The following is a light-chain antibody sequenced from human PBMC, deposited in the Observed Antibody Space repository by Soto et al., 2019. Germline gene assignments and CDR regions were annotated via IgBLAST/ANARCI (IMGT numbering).Light chain of an antibody. Sequence: DVVMTQSPLSLPVTLGQPASISCRSSQSLVHSDGNTYLNWFQQRPGQSPRRLIYKVSNRDSGVPYRFSGRGSGTNFTMKISRVEAEDVGVYYCMQGTHWPAYTFGQGTKLEIK. CDR2: KVS. J-gene: IGKJ2*01. V-gene: IGKV2-30*02. CDR3: MQGTHWPAYT. CDR1: QSLVHSDGNTY.